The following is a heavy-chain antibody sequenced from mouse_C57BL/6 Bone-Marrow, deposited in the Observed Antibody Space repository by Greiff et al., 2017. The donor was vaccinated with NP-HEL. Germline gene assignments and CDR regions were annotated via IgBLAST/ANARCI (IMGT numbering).Heavy chain of an antibody. CDR2: IRNKANNHAT. CDR1: GFTFSDAW. CDR3: TKDGELLYAMDY. J-gene: IGHJ4*01. Sequence: EVQLQESGGGLVQPGGSMKLSCAASGFTFSDAWMDWVRQSPEKGLEWVAEIRNKANNHATYYAESVKGRFTISRDDSKSSVYLQMNSLRAEDTGIYYCTKDGELLYAMDYWGQGTSVTVSS. V-gene: IGHV6-6*01.